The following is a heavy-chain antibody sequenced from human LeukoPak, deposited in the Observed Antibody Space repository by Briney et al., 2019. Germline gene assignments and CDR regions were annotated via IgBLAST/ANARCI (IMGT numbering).Heavy chain of an antibody. CDR3: ATSYDMGWLIGY. V-gene: IGHV3-7*03. Sequence: GGTLRLSCAASGFTFGDTWMNWVGQVQGRGREGVANKNKEGRGKFYVACLRGGFTISRDNGKSSLYLQMNSLRAEDTALYYCATSYDMGWLIGYWGQGTLVTVSS. CDR1: GFTFGDTW. D-gene: IGHD3/OR15-3a*01. CDR2: KNKEGRGK. J-gene: IGHJ4*02.